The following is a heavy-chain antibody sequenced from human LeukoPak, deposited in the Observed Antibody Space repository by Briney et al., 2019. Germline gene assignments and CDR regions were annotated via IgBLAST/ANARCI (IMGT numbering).Heavy chain of an antibody. D-gene: IGHD6-25*01. Sequence: GGSLRLSCAASGFTFSSYTMHWVRQAPGKGLEWVAVIWYDGSNKYYADSVKGRFTISRDNSKNTLYLQMNSLRAEDTAVYYCARIPSGGSMGYYFDYWGQGTLVTVSS. CDR3: ARIPSGGSMGYYFDY. V-gene: IGHV3-33*08. J-gene: IGHJ4*02. CDR1: GFTFSSYT. CDR2: IWYDGSNK.